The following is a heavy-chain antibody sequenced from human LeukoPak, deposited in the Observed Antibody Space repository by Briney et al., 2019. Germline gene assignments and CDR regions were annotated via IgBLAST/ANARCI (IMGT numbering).Heavy chain of an antibody. CDR3: ARSKQWLAPYFDY. V-gene: IGHV4-59*01. D-gene: IGHD6-19*01. Sequence: SETLSLTCTVSGGSISSYYWSWIRQPPGKGLEWIGYIYYSGSTNYNPSLKSRVTLSVDTSKNQFSLKLSSVTAADTAVYYCARSKQWLAPYFDYWGQGTLVTVSS. CDR1: GGSISSYY. CDR2: IYYSGST. J-gene: IGHJ4*02.